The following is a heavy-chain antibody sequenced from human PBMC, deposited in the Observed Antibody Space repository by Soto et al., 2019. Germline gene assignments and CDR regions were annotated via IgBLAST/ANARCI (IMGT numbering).Heavy chain of an antibody. CDR3: ARGKAYDFWSGYYKADYYYYMDV. J-gene: IGHJ6*03. V-gene: IGHV3-74*01. CDR2: INSDGSST. Sequence: EVQLVESGGGLVQPGGSLRLSCAASGFTFSSYWMHWVRQAPGKGLVWVSRINSDGSSTSYADSVKGRFTISRDNAKNTLYLQMNSLRAEDTAVYYCARGKAYDFWSGYYKADYYYYMDVWGKGTTVTVSS. CDR1: GFTFSSYW. D-gene: IGHD3-3*01.